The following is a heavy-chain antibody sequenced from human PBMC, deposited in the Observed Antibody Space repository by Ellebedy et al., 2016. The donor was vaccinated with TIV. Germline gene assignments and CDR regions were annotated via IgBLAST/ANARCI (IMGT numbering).Heavy chain of an antibody. CDR2: ISGSSLTK. J-gene: IGHJ3*02. D-gene: IGHD4-17*01. V-gene: IGHV3-48*04. Sequence: GESLKISCAASGFTFSPYAMNWVRQAPGKGLEWVSYISGSSLTKNYADSVMGRFTISRDNAKNSLFLLMNSLSAEDTAVYYCATDGSYGDYLSPTHAFEIWGQGTRVTVSS. CDR3: ATDGSYGDYLSPTHAFEI. CDR1: GFTFSPYA.